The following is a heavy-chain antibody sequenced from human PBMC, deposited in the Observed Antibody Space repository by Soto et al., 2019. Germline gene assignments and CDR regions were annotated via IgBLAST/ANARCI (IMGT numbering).Heavy chain of an antibody. D-gene: IGHD3-16*01. J-gene: IGHJ4*02. CDR2: INQDGSEK. V-gene: IGHV3-7*01. CDR1: GFTFSSYE. Sequence: GGSLRLSCAASGFTFSSYEMNWVRQAPGKGLEWVANINQDGSEKYYVDSVKGRFTISRDNAKNSLYLQVNSLRAEDTAVYYCARDGVEPGLYFDNWGQGTLVTVYS. CDR3: ARDGVEPGLYFDN.